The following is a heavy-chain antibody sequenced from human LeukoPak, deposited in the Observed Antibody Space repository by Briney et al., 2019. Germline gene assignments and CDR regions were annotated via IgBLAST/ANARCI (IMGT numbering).Heavy chain of an antibody. CDR1: GNSISSGDNY. J-gene: IGHJ5*02. CDR3: ARDQLYCSSSSCRNLGWFDP. V-gene: IGHV4-61*02. CDR2: IYTSGST. Sequence: PSQTLSLTCTVSGNSISSGDNYWSWIRQPAGKGLEWIGRIYTSGSTNYNPSLKSRVTISIDTSKNQFSLRLISVTAADTAVYYCARDQLYCSSSSCRNLGWFDPWGQGTLVTVSS. D-gene: IGHD2-2*01.